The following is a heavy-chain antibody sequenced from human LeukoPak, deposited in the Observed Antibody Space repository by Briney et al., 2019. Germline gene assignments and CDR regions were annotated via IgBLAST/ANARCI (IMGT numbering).Heavy chain of an antibody. CDR3: AREGYCSSTSCLNWFDP. D-gene: IGHD2-2*01. CDR2: IIPIFGTA. Sequence: SVTVSCMASGGTFSSYALSWVRQAPGQGVEWMGRIIPIFGTANYAQKFQGRVTITADKSTSTAYMELSSLRSEDTAVYYCAREGYCSSTSCLNWFDPWGQGTLVTVSS. CDR1: GGTFSSYA. V-gene: IGHV1-69*06. J-gene: IGHJ5*02.